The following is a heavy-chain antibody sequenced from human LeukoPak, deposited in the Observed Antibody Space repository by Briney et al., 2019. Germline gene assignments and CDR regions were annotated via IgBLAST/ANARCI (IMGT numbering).Heavy chain of an antibody. D-gene: IGHD3-10*01. CDR3: ARGNPGVIDY. V-gene: IGHV1-46*01. CDR1: GYTFTSYY. CDR2: INPSGGST. Sequence: ASVKVSSKASGYTFTSYYMHWVRQAPGQGLEWMGMINPSGGSTSYAQKFQGRVTMTRDTSTSTVYMELSSLRSEDAAVYYCARGNPGVIDYWGQGTLVTVSS. J-gene: IGHJ4*02.